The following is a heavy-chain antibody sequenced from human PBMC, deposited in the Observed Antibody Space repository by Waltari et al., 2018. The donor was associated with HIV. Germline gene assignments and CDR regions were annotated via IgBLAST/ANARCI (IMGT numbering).Heavy chain of an antibody. J-gene: IGHJ4*02. Sequence: QVQLVQSGAEVKKPGGSVTISCEASGYNFTSYGIHWVRQAPGQRLQWMAWVNPDNDNTKYSRIFQARVTFTRDRSANTAYMALSSLRSGDTGLYYCVRGPPCSGGACYSLFDYWGQGTLVIVSS. V-gene: IGHV1-3*01. CDR3: VRGPPCSGGACYSLFDY. D-gene: IGHD2-15*01. CDR1: GYNFTSYG. CDR2: VNPDNDNT.